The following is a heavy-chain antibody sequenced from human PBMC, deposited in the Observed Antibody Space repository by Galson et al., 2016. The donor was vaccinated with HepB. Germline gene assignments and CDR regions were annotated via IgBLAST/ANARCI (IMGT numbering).Heavy chain of an antibody. V-gene: IGHV1-2*04. CDR1: GYTFTDYY. J-gene: IGHJ4*02. D-gene: IGHD2-2*02. Sequence: SVKVSCKASGYTFTDYYIHWVRQAPGQGLDWMGWINPNSGDTRYAQKFQGWVTMTRDTSITTGFMDLNRLRSDDTAVYFCAREPYTRSYFDSWGQGTLDTVSS. CDR3: AREPYTRSYFDS. CDR2: INPNSGDT.